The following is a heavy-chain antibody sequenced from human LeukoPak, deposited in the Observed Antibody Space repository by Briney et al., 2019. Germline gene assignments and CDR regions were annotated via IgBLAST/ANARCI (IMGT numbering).Heavy chain of an antibody. D-gene: IGHD6-19*01. J-gene: IGHJ4*02. CDR1: GFTFSSYW. CDR3: ARVLGGSGWYGDYFDY. CDR2: INSDGSST. V-gene: IGHV3-74*01. Sequence: GGSLRLSYAASGFTFSSYWMHWVRQAPGKGLVWVSRINSDGSSTSYADSVKGRFTISRDNAKNTLYLQMNSLRAEDTAVYYCARVLGGSGWYGDYFDYWGQGTLVTVSS.